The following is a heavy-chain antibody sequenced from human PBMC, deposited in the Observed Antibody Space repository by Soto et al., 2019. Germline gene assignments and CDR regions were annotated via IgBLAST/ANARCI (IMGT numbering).Heavy chain of an antibody. D-gene: IGHD4-17*01. CDR1: GFTFTKYW. CDR3: GTVFDY. J-gene: IGHJ4*02. Sequence: PGGSLRLSCAASGFTFTKYWMHWVRQAPGKGLVWVSRINGDGSSTSYADSVRGRFTISRDNAKNTLSLQMNSLTAEDTAVYYCGTVFDYWGQGTVVTVSS. CDR2: INGDGSST. V-gene: IGHV3-74*01.